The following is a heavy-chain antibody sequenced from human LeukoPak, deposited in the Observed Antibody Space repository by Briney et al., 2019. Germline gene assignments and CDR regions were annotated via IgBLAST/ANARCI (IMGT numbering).Heavy chain of an antibody. D-gene: IGHD4-11*01. V-gene: IGHV5-51*01. J-gene: IGHJ6*02. CDR1: GYSFTSYW. Sequence: GESLKISCKGSGYSFTSYWIGWVRQMPGKGLEWMGIIYAGDSDTRYSPSFQGQVTISADKSISTAYLQWSSLKASDTAMYYCARGTTVTSTPYYYYGMDVWGQGTTVTVSS. CDR2: IYAGDSDT. CDR3: ARGTTVTSTPYYYYGMDV.